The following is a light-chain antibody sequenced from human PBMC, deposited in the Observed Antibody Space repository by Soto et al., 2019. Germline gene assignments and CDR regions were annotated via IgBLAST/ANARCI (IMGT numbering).Light chain of an antibody. CDR2: EVT. CDR1: SSDVGGYDF. J-gene: IGLJ1*01. V-gene: IGLV2-14*01. Sequence: QSALTQPASVSGSPGQSITISCTGTSSDVGGYDFVSWYRQYPGQAPKILIYEVTHQPSGVPDRFSGYKSGNTASLTISGLQADDEADYYCRSYTITRYPFFGPGT. CDR3: RSYTITRYPF.